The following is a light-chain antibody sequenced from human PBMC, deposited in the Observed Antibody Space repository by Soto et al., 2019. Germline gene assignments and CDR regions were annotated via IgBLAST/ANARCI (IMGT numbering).Light chain of an antibody. J-gene: IGLJ1*01. V-gene: IGLV2-14*01. Sequence: QPVLTQPASVSGSPGQSITISCTGTSSDVGGYNYVSWYQQHPGKAPKLVIYDVSNRPSGVSDRFSGSKSDNTASLIISGLQAEDEADYYCSSYTSSSTFYVFGTGTQLTVL. CDR1: SSDVGGYNY. CDR3: SSYTSSSTFYV. CDR2: DVS.